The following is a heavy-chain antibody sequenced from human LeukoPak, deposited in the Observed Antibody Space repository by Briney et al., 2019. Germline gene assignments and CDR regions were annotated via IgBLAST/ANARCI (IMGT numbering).Heavy chain of an antibody. V-gene: IGHV4-34*01. Sequence: PSETLSLTCAVYGGSFSGYYWSWIRQPPGKGLEWIGEINHSGSTNYNPSLKSRVTISVDTSKNQFSLKLSSVTAADTAVYYCARGRSNFLQIWFSYWGQGTLVTVSS. D-gene: IGHD5-18*01. CDR1: GGSFSGYY. J-gene: IGHJ4*02. CDR3: ARGRSNFLQIWFSY. CDR2: INHSGST.